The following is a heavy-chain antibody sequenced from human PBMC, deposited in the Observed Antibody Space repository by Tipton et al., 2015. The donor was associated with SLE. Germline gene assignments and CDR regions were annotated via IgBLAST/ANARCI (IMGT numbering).Heavy chain of an antibody. V-gene: IGHV4-59*02. J-gene: IGHJ5*02. Sequence: TLSLTCTVPGDSVTSYFWSWIRQPPGKGLEWIGYVYYSGGTSYNPSLKSRVTISIDTSRNQFFLKLNSVTAADTAVYYCAREPAASGWFDPWGQGALVTVSS. D-gene: IGHD2-2*01. CDR3: AREPAASGWFDP. CDR1: GDSVTSYF. CDR2: VYYSGGT.